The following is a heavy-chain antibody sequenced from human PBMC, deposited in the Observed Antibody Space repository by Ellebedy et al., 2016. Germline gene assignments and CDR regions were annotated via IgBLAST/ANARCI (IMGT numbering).Heavy chain of an antibody. D-gene: IGHD3-22*01. V-gene: IGHV3-7*03. J-gene: IGHJ1*01. CDR1: GLTFDDDV. CDR2: IKQDESEK. CDR3: VKGVYDTSAYPIFHH. Sequence: GESLKISCVASGLTFDDDVMSWVRQVPGKGLEWVANIKQDESEKNYVDSVKGRFTISRDNAKSSMYLQMNSLRTEDTAIYYCVKGVYDTSAYPIFHHWGQGTLVTVSS.